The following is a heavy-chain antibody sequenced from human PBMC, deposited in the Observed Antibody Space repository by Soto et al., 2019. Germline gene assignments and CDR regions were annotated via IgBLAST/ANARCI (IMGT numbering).Heavy chain of an antibody. CDR3: ARDDEYSSSWGYYFDY. V-gene: IGHV1-69*04. CDR2: IIPILGIA. CDR1: GGTFSSYT. Sequence: ASVKVSCKASGGTFSSYTISWVRQAPGQGLEWMGRIIPILGIANYAQKFQGRVTITADKSTSTAYMELSSLRSEDTAVYYRARDDEYSSSWGYYFDYWGQGTLVTVSS. J-gene: IGHJ4*02. D-gene: IGHD6-6*01.